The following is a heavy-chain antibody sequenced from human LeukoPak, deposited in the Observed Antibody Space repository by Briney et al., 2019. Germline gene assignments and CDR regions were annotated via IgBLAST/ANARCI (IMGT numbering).Heavy chain of an antibody. CDR2: ISYDGSNK. Sequence: PGGSLRLSCAASGFTFSSYVMHWVRQAPGKGLEWVAVISYDGSNKYYADSVKGRFTISRDNSKNTLYLQMNSLRTEDTAVYYCAKEVGSTFYYYYNGMDVWGQGTTVTVSS. J-gene: IGHJ6*02. CDR3: AKEVGSTFYYYYNGMDV. D-gene: IGHD6-13*01. V-gene: IGHV3-30-3*01. CDR1: GFTFSSYV.